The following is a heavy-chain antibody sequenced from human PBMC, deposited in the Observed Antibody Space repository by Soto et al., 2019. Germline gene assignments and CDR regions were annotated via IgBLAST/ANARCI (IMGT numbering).Heavy chain of an antibody. CDR1: GFTLRTYW. CDR3: AKAPTNGGWFNPFDS. V-gene: IGHV3-74*01. Sequence: PGGSLRLSCTASGFTLRTYWMHWVRQAPGKGLVWVSRINPESTTITYADSVKGRFTISRDNSRDTLFLQMNSLTADDTAVYYCAKAPTNGGWFNPFDSWGQGALVTVSS. J-gene: IGHJ4*02. CDR2: INPESTTI. D-gene: IGHD6-19*01.